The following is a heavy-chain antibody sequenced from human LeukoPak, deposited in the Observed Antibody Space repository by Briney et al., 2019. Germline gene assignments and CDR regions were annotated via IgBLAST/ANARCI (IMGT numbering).Heavy chain of an antibody. D-gene: IGHD5-24*01. V-gene: IGHV3-21*04. Sequence: PGGSLRLSCAASGFTFSSYSMNWVRQAPGKGLEWVSSISSSSSYIYYADSVKGRFTISRDNAKNSLYLQMNSLRAEDTAVYYCAKDANGYTDNWFDPWGQGTLVTVSS. CDR3: AKDANGYTDNWFDP. CDR2: ISSSSSYI. J-gene: IGHJ5*02. CDR1: GFTFSSYS.